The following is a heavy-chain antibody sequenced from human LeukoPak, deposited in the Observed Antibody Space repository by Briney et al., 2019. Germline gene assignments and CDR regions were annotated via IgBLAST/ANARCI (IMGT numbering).Heavy chain of an antibody. CDR2: ISSSSSTI. V-gene: IGHV3-48*04. Sequence: GGSLRLSCAASGFTFSSYSMNWVRQAPGKGLEWIFYISSSSSTIDYADSVKGRFTISRDNAKNSLYLQMNSLRAEDTAVYYCARDLGFGELPTPYYFDYWGQGTRVTVSS. D-gene: IGHD3-10*01. CDR1: GFTFSSYS. J-gene: IGHJ4*02. CDR3: ARDLGFGELPTPYYFDY.